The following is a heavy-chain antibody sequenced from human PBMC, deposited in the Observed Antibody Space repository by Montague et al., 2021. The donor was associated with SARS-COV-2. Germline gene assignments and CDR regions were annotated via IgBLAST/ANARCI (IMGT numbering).Heavy chain of an antibody. CDR2: ISTSAYTT. CDR3: TRDYRSIVGDGLDI. CDR1: GFTFSNYD. Sequence: SLRLSCAASGFTFSNYDMNWVRQAPGKGPEWISYISTSAYTTSYAGSVKGRFTISRDNGKNSLYLQMNSLRVEDTAVYYCTRDYRSIVGDGLDIWGQGKKVTVYS. J-gene: IGHJ3*02. V-gene: IGHV3-48*03. D-gene: IGHD3-16*02.